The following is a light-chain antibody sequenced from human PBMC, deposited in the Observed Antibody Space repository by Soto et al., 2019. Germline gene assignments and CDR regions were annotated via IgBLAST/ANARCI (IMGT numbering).Light chain of an antibody. Sequence: ELVLTQSPATLSLSPGARATLSCRSSQSVSSYLLWYQQKPGQTPRLLIYDASNRATGIPDRFSGSGSGTDFTLTIRRLEPEDLAVYYCQKYGSSPPKTVGQGNKVAIK. V-gene: IGKV3-20*01. J-gene: IGKJ1*01. CDR2: DAS. CDR1: QSVSSY. CDR3: QKYGSSPPKT.